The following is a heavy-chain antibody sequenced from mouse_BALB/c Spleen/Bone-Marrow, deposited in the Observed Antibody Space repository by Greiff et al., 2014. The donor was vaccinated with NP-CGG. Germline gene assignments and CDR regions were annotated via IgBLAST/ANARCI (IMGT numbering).Heavy chain of an antibody. J-gene: IGHJ4*01. CDR2: ISFGGSYT. CDR3: ARQYGNLGVMDD. V-gene: IGHV5-6*02. Sequence: EVMLVESGGDLVKPGGSLKLSCAASGFTFSRYGMSWVRQTPDKRLEWVANISFGGSYTYYPDSVKGRFTISRDNAKNTRYLQMSSLKSEDTAMYYCARQYGNLGVMDDGGQGTSVTVSS. CDR1: GFTFSRYG. D-gene: IGHD2-1*01.